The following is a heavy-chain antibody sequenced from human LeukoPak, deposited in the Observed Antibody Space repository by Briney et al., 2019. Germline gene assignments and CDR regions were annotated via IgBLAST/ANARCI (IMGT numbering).Heavy chain of an antibody. CDR3: ARQNDFRLDY. J-gene: IGHJ4*02. V-gene: IGHV5-51*01. CDR1: GSTFSSYW. CDR2: IYPGDSDT. D-gene: IGHD3-3*01. Sequence: GGSLQISCQGSGSTFSSYWIGWGRQLPGKGREGMGIIYPGDSDTRDSPSWEGQVTISVDKSIGTAYLQWSSLKASDTAIYYCARQNDFRLDYWGQGTLVTVSS.